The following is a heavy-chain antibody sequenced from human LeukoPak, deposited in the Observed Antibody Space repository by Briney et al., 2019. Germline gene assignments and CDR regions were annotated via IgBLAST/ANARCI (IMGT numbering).Heavy chain of an antibody. J-gene: IGHJ4*02. CDR2: IYYSGST. D-gene: IGHD5-18*01. CDR1: GGFISSYY. V-gene: IGHV4-59*01. Sequence: SETLSLTCTVSGGFISSYYWSWIRQPPGKGLEWIGYIYYSGSTNYNPSLKSRVTISVDTSKNQFSLKLSSVTAADTAVYYCARGGQLWSEWGQGTLVTVSS. CDR3: ARGGQLWSE.